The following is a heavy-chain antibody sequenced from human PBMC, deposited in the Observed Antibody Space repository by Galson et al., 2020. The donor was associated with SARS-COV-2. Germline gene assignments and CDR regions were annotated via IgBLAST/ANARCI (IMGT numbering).Heavy chain of an antibody. J-gene: IGHJ6*03. CDR2: MNPNSGNT. CDR1: GYTFTSYD. Sequence: GESLKISCKASGYTFTSYDINWVRQATGQGLEWMGWMNPNSGNTGYAQKFQGRVTMTRNTSISTAYMELSSLRSEDTAVYYCARGQSRITIFGVVLPYYYMDVWGKGTTVTVSS. D-gene: IGHD3-3*01. V-gene: IGHV1-8*01. CDR3: ARGQSRITIFGVVLPYYYMDV.